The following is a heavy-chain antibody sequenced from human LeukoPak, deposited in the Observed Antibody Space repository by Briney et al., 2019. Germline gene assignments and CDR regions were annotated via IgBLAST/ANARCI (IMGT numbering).Heavy chain of an antibody. D-gene: IGHD3-10*01. CDR1: GGSISSGGYY. CDR3: ARADYYGSGSSRWFDP. V-gene: IGHV4-31*03. Sequence: PSQTLSLTCTVSGGSISSGGYYWSWIRQHPGKDLEWIGYIYYSGSTYYNPSLKSRVTISVDTSKNQFSLKLSSVTAADTAVYYCARADYYGSGSSRWFDPWGQGTLVTVSS. J-gene: IGHJ5*02. CDR2: IYYSGST.